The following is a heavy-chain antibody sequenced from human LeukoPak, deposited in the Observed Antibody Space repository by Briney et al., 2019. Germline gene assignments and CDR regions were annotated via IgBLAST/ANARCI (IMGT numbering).Heavy chain of an antibody. CDR3: AREGWPRGIDYYGMDV. J-gene: IGHJ6*02. CDR2: ISGSGGST. Sequence: GGSLRLSCAASGFTFSSYVMNWVRQAPGKGLEWVSAISGSGGSTYYADSVKGRFTISRDNSKNALYLQMNSLRAEDTAVYYCAREGWPRGIDYYGMDVWGQGTAVTISS. CDR1: GFTFSSYV. V-gene: IGHV3-23*01. D-gene: IGHD3-10*01.